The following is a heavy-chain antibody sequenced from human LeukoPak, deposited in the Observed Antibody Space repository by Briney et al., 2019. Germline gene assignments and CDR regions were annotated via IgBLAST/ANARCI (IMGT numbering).Heavy chain of an antibody. CDR1: GVTFTSYA. CDR2: FIPIFGAA. D-gene: IGHD2/OR15-2a*01. CDR3: AGSFYDETNAAFDI. J-gene: IGHJ3*02. Sequence: GASVKVSCKASGVTFTSYAITWVRQAPGQGLEWMGGFIPIFGAATYAQKFQGRVTITTDESTSTVYMDLSRLRSEDSAMYFCAGSFYDETNAAFDIWGQGTVVTVSS. V-gene: IGHV1-69*05.